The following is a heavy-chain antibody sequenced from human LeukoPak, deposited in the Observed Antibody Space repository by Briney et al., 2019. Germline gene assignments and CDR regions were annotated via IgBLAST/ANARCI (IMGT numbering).Heavy chain of an antibody. V-gene: IGHV3-74*01. D-gene: IGHD6-19*01. J-gene: IGHJ4*02. CDR3: ARARWSSTGWFLGY. Sequence: GGSLRLSCTASGFTFSSYWMHWVRQAPGKGLVWVSRVNPQGTETSYADSVKGRFTISRDNAKDALRLHMDNLRAEDTAVYYCARARWSSTGWFLGYWGQGTRVTVSS. CDR1: GFTFSSYW. CDR2: VNPQGTET.